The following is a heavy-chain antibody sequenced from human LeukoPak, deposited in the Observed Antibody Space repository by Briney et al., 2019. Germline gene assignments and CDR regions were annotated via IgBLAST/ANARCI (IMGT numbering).Heavy chain of an antibody. CDR1: GGTFSPFA. CDR2: TIPLFPKP. D-gene: IGHD6-19*01. J-gene: IGHJ4*02. Sequence: ASVKVSCKASGGTFSPFAISWVRQAPGQGLEWMGGTIPLFPKPNYAQKFQGRLTITTITTDESTNTAFMELRGLTSGDTAMYFCARDQVGRAVAGFFDYWGQGTLVTVSS. CDR3: ARDQVGRAVAGFFDY. V-gene: IGHV1-69*05.